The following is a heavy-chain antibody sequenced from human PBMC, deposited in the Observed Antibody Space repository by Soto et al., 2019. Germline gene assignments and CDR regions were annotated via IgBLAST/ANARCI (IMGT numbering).Heavy chain of an antibody. CDR2: MNPDSGNT. Sequence: QVQLVQSGAEVTKPGASVKVSCKASGYTFTSYDINWVRQATGQGLEWMGWMNPDSGNTGYAQKFQGRVTMTRHTSTSTAYMELSSLRSEDTAVYYCARGEGYSGYELDPWGQGTLVTVSS. D-gene: IGHD5-12*01. CDR1: GYTFTSYD. J-gene: IGHJ5*02. CDR3: ARGEGYSGYELDP. V-gene: IGHV1-8*01.